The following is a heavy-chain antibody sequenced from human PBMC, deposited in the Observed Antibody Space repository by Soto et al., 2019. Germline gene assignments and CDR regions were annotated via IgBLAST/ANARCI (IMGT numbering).Heavy chain of an antibody. D-gene: IGHD6-19*01. CDR2: ISGSGANT. CDR1: GFTFSSYA. V-gene: IGHV3-23*01. CDR3: AKTQSAPYSSGMYGMDV. J-gene: IGHJ6*02. Sequence: EVQLLESGGGLVQPGGSLRLSCAASGFTFSSYAMRWVRQAPGKGLECVSAISGSGANTYYADSVKGRFTISRDNSKNTLYLQMTSLRADDTAVYYCAKTQSAPYSSGMYGMDVWGQGTTVTVSS.